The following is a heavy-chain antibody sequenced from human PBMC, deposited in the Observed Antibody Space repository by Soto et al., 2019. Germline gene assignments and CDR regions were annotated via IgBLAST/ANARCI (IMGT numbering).Heavy chain of an antibody. CDR1: GFTFSGDW. CDR3: AREPRGLYHHDY. Sequence: GGSLRLSGAASGFTFSGDWMHWVRQGAGKGLVWVSRINMDGSSTNYADSVKGRFTISRDNAKNTLYLQMNSLRVDDTAVYYCAREPRGLYHHDYWGQGALVTVSS. J-gene: IGHJ4*02. V-gene: IGHV3-74*01. D-gene: IGHD2-2*01. CDR2: INMDGSST.